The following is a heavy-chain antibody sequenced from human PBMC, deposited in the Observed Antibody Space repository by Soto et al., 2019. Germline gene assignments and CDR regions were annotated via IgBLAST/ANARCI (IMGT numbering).Heavy chain of an antibody. CDR1: GCTFSSYA. CDR2: IIPIFGTA. J-gene: IGHJ3*02. V-gene: IGHV1-69*13. D-gene: IGHD3-3*01. CDR3: AKCRTIFGDGRDAFDI. Sequence: SVKVSCKASGCTFSSYAISWVRQAPGQGLEWMGGIIPIFGTANYAQKFQGRVTITADESTSTAYMELSSLRSEDTAVYYCAKCRTIFGDGRDAFDIWGQGTMVTVS.